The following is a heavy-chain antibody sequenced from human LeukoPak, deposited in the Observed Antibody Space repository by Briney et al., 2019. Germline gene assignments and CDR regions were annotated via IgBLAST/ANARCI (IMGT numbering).Heavy chain of an antibody. CDR2: INEEGSEK. Sequence: PGGSLRLSCAASGFTFRIYWMSWVRQAPGKGLEWVASINEEGSEKYYVDSLKGRFTISRDNSKNTLYLQMNSLRAEDTAVYYCAGHSGYEYYYYMDVWGEGTTVTVSS. J-gene: IGHJ6*03. V-gene: IGHV3-7*03. CDR3: AGHSGYEYYYYMDV. CDR1: GFTFRIYW. D-gene: IGHD5-12*01.